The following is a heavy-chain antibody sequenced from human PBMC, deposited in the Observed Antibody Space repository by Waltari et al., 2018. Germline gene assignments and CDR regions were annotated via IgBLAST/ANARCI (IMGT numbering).Heavy chain of an antibody. CDR2: IRYDGSNK. J-gene: IGHJ4*02. V-gene: IGHV3-30*02. CDR1: GFTFSSYG. D-gene: IGHD4-17*01. Sequence: QVQLVESGGGVVQPGGSLRLSCAASGFTFSSYGMHWVRQAPGKGLEWVAFIRYDGSNKYYADSVKGRFTISRDNSKNTLYLQMNSLRAEDTAGYYCANIGDYAYYFDYWGQGTLVTVSS. CDR3: ANIGDYAYYFDY.